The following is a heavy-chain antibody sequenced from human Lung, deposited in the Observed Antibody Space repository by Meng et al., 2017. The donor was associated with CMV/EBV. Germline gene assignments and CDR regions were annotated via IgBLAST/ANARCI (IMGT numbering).Heavy chain of an antibody. D-gene: IGHD3-10*01. CDR3: ARISMIRGIIITGWFDP. V-gene: IGHV1-18*04. CDR2: VNSYTGDT. Sequence: ASVXVSCKAYGYSFNSYIISWVRQAPGQGLEWMGWVNSYTGDTDYAQQFQERITMTTDTSTTTVYMELRSLRTDDTAAYYCARISMIRGIIITGWFDPWGQGNLVHVSS. J-gene: IGHJ5*02. CDR1: GYSFNSYI.